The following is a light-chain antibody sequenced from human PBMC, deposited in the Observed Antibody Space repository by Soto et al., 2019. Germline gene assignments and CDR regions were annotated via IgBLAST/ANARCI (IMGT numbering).Light chain of an antibody. V-gene: IGKV3-11*01. CDR2: DTS. CDR1: QSVSRH. Sequence: EIVLTQSPATLSLSPGERATLSCRASQSVSRHLAWYQQKPGQAPRLLIYDTSTRATGIPARFSGSGSGTDFTLTISRLEPEDFAVYYCQQRSNWPITFGQGTRLEIK. CDR3: QQRSNWPIT. J-gene: IGKJ5*01.